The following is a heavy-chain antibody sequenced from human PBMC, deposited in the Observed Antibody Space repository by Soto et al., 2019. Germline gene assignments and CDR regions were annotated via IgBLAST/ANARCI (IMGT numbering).Heavy chain of an antibody. D-gene: IGHD3-16*01. CDR3: AKGARREGYYYYYMDV. V-gene: IGHV3-53*01. J-gene: IGHJ6*03. CDR1: CFPFSIIH. Sequence: GSLRLSCAASCFPFSIIHISCVRQAPGKGLEWVSVIYNDGSTYYADSVKGRFTISRDNSKNTLYLQMNSLRAEDTAVYYCAKGARREGYYYYYMDVWGKGTTVTVSS. CDR2: IYNDGST.